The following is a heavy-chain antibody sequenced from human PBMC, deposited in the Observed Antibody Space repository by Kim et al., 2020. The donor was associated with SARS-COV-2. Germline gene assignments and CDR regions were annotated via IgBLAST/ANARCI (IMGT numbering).Heavy chain of an antibody. CDR3: ARVALLPAGSYAFDI. J-gene: IGHJ3*02. V-gene: IGHV4-4*07. Sequence: SETLSLTCTVSGGSISSYYWSWIRQPAGKGLEWIGRIYTSGSTNYNPSLKSRVTMSVDTSKNQFSLKLSSVTAADTAVYYCARVALLPAGSYAFDIWGQGTMVTVSS. CDR2: IYTSGST. CDR1: GGSISSYY. D-gene: IGHD2-15*01.